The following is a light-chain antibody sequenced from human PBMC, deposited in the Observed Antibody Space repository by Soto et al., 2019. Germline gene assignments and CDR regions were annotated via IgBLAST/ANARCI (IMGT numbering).Light chain of an antibody. CDR3: NSYTTSSTGV. J-gene: IGLJ3*02. CDR1: SSDVGNYNY. CDR2: EVS. Sequence: QSALTQPASVSGSPGQSITISCTGTSSDVGNYNYVSWYQQHPGKAPKLMIYEVSNRPSGVSNRFSGSKSGNAASLTISGLQAEDEADYYCNSYTTSSTGVFGGGTKLTVL. V-gene: IGLV2-14*01.